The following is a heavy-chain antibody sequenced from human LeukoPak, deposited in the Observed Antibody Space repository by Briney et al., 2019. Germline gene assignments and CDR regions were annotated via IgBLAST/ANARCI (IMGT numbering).Heavy chain of an antibody. V-gene: IGHV4-39*07. Sequence: SETLSLTCTVSGGSISSSSYYWGWIRQPPGKRLEWIGSIYYSGRTYYNPSLKSRVTISVDTSKNQFSLKLSSVTAADTAVYYCARGTSKGDDFWSGYYTAYAFDIWGQGTMVTVSS. CDR3: ARGTSKGDDFWSGYYTAYAFDI. CDR2: IYYSGRT. J-gene: IGHJ3*02. D-gene: IGHD3-3*01. CDR1: GGSISSSSYY.